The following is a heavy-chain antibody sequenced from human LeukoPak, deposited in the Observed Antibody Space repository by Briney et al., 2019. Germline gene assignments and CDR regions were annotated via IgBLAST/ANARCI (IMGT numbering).Heavy chain of an antibody. CDR1: GGSISSYY. CDR2: IYYSGST. D-gene: IGHD1-26*01. CDR3: ARVTGSTNDAFDI. Sequence: SETLSLTCTVSGGSISSYYWSWIRQPPGKGLEWIGYIYYSGSTNYNPSLKSRVTISVDTSKNQFSLKLSSVTAADTAVYYCARVTGSTNDAFDIWGQGTMVTVSS. J-gene: IGHJ3*02. V-gene: IGHV4-59*01.